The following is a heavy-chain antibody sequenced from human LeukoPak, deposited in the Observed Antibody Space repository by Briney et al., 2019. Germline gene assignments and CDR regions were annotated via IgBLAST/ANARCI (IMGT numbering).Heavy chain of an antibody. Sequence: GGSLRLSCAASGFTFSSYAMSWVRQAPGKGLEWVSAISGSGGSTYYADSVKGRFTISRDNAKNSLYLQMNSLRAEDTAVYYCAREDCSSTSCYYYYYYGMDVWGQGTTVTVSS. D-gene: IGHD2-2*01. J-gene: IGHJ6*02. CDR1: GFTFSSYA. V-gene: IGHV3-23*01. CDR3: AREDCSSTSCYYYYYYGMDV. CDR2: ISGSGGST.